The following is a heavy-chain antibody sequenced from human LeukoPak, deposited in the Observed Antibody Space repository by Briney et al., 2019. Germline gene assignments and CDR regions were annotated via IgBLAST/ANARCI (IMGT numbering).Heavy chain of an antibody. V-gene: IGHV1-2*02. D-gene: IGHD6-13*01. Sequence: ASVKVSCKASGYTFTGYYMHWVRQAPRQGLEWMGWINPNSGGTNYAQKFQGRVTMTRDTSISTAYMELSRLRSDDTAVYYCASSRAYSSSWYWAFDIWGQGTMVTVSS. CDR1: GYTFTGYY. J-gene: IGHJ3*02. CDR3: ASSRAYSSSWYWAFDI. CDR2: INPNSGGT.